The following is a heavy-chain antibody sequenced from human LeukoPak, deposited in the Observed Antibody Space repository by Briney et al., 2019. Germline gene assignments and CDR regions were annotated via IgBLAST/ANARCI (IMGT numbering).Heavy chain of an antibody. CDR1: GFTFSSYS. J-gene: IGHJ4*02. CDR2: ISSSGSTK. Sequence: GGSLRLSCAASGFTFSSYSMNWVRQAPGKGLEWVSYISSSGSTKYYADSVKGRFTISRDNAKNSLYLQMNSLRAEDTAVYYCARVYRSGGSIDYWGQGTLVTVSS. V-gene: IGHV3-48*04. CDR3: ARVYRSGGSIDY. D-gene: IGHD2-15*01.